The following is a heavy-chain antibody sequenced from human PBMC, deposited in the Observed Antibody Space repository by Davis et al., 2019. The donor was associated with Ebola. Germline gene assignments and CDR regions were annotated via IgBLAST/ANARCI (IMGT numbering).Heavy chain of an antibody. CDR3: ARYSSAWYATSYYFDY. CDR2: ISGSGGST. Sequence: GGSLRLSCAASGFTFSSYAMSWVRQAPGKGLEWVSAISGSGGSTYYADSVKGRFTISRDNAKNSLYLQVNSLRAEDTAVYYCARYSSAWYATSYYFDYWGQGTLVTVSS. D-gene: IGHD6-13*01. V-gene: IGHV3-23*01. CDR1: GFTFSSYA. J-gene: IGHJ4*02.